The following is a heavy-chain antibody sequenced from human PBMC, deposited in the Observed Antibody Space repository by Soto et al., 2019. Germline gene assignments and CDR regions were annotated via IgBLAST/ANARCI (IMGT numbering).Heavy chain of an antibody. J-gene: IGHJ3*02. CDR2: IWYDGSNK. V-gene: IGHV3-33*01. CDR1: GFTFSSYG. D-gene: IGHD6-13*01. CDR3: ARDLRSDAFDI. Sequence: QVQLVESGGGVVQPGRSLRLSCAASGFTFSSYGMHWLRQAPGKGLEWVAVIWYDGSNKYYADSVKGRFTISRDNSKNTLYLQMNSLRAEDTAVYYCARDLRSDAFDIWGQGTMVTVSS.